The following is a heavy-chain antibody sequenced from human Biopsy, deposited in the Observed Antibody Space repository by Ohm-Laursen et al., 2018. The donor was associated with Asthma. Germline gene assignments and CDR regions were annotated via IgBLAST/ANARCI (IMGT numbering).Heavy chain of an antibody. Sequence: PSVKASCHTSSYTVNMAGITCARQAPGEWREWLGWISVYNGNTKKAQKLQDRVTIITDPSTSTASMESRRLRSDDTAVYFCERAVDYSHYYGIDVRGQGTTVTVS. CDR3: ERAVDYSHYYGIDV. CDR2: ISVYNGNT. V-gene: IGHV1-18*01. J-gene: IGHJ6*02. D-gene: IGHD3-10*01. CDR1: SYTVNMAG.